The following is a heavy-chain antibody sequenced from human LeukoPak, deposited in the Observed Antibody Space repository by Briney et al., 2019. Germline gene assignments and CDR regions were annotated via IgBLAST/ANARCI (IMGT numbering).Heavy chain of an antibody. Sequence: SETLSLTCTVSGGSISNGDHYWSWIRQHPGKGLEWIGHIYYIGSTYYNPALKSRVTISVHTSKYQFSLNLSSLTASYTAVDYWASSIYYYDSSGAFDYWGQGTLVTVSS. D-gene: IGHD3-22*01. J-gene: IGHJ4*02. CDR1: GGSISNGDHY. V-gene: IGHV4-31*03. CDR3: ASSIYYYDSSGAFDY. CDR2: IYYIGST.